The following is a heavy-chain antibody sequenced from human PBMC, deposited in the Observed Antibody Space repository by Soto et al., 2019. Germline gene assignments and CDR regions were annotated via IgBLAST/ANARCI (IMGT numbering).Heavy chain of an antibody. J-gene: IGHJ4*02. Sequence: QVQLVESGGGVVQPGRSLRLSCAASGFTFSSYGMHWVRQAPGKGLEWVAVIWYDGSNKYYADSVKGRFTISRDNSKNTLYLQMNSRRAEDTDVYYCARDYGDFDYWGQGTVVAVSS. V-gene: IGHV3-33*01. CDR2: IWYDGSNK. CDR3: ARDYGDFDY. D-gene: IGHD3-10*01. CDR1: GFTFSSYG.